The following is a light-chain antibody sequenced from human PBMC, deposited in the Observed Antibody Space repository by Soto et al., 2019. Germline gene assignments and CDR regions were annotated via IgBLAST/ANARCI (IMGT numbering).Light chain of an antibody. Sequence: DIQMTQPPSSLSASVGDRVTITCRASQSISSYLNWYQQKPGKAPKLLIYAASSLQSGVPSRFSGSGSGTDFALTVSSLQPEDFAEYYCQQSYRSPPTFGRGTKVEIK. CDR1: QSISSY. V-gene: IGKV1-39*01. J-gene: IGKJ1*01. CDR3: QQSYRSPPT. CDR2: AAS.